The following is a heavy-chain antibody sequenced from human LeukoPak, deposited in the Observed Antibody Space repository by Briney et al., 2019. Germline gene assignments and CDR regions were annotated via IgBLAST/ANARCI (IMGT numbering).Heavy chain of an antibody. CDR2: ISSSSSTI. Sequence: QSGGSLRLSCAASGFTFSSYWMSWVRQAPGKGLEWVSYISSSSSTIYYADSVKGRFTISRDNAKNSLYLQMNSLRAEDTAVYYCARDDTHTKAIPFNAFGGVIAPFDYWGQGTLVTVSS. CDR3: ARDDTHTKAIPFNAFGGVIAPFDY. CDR1: GFTFSSYW. J-gene: IGHJ4*02. D-gene: IGHD3-16*02. V-gene: IGHV3-48*04.